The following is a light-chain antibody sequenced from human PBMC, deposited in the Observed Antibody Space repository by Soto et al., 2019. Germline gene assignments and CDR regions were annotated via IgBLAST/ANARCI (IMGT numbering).Light chain of an antibody. CDR3: MQALRTPPT. CDR1: QSLPHSNGYNY. Sequence: DIVMTQSPLSLPVTPGEPASISCRSSQSLPHSNGYNYLDWYLQKPGQSPQLLIYLGSNRASGVPDRISGSGTGTEFTLKISRVEAEDVGVYYCMQALRTPPTFGQGTKLEIK. J-gene: IGKJ2*01. CDR2: LGS. V-gene: IGKV2-28*01.